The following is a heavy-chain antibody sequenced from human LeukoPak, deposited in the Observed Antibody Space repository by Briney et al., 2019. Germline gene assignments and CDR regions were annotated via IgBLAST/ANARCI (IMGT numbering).Heavy chain of an antibody. J-gene: IGHJ4*02. CDR1: GFTFSSYS. Sequence: PGGSLRLSCAASGFTFSSYSMNWVRQAPGKGLEWVSYISSSSTIYYADSVKGRFTISRDNAKNSLYLQMNSLRAEDTAVYYCASVIAVAEYDYWGQGTLVTVSS. V-gene: IGHV3-48*01. CDR2: ISSSSTI. CDR3: ASVIAVAEYDY. D-gene: IGHD6-19*01.